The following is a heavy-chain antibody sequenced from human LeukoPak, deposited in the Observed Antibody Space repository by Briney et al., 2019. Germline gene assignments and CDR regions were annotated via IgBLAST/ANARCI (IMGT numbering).Heavy chain of an antibody. CDR2: IYYSGST. V-gene: IGHV4-39*01. CDR1: GGFISSSSYY. CDR3: AKLSSNWYFDS. D-gene: IGHD1-1*01. Sequence: SETLSLTCTVSGGFISSSSYYWGWIRQPPGKGLEWIGSIYYSGSTYYNPSLKSRVTISVDTSKNQFSLKLSSVTAADTAVYYCAKLSSNWYFDSWGRGTLVTVSS. J-gene: IGHJ4*02.